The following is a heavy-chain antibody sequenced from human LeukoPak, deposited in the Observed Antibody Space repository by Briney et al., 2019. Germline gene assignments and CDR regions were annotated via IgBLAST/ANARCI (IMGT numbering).Heavy chain of an antibody. V-gene: IGHV4-39*07. J-gene: IGHJ4*02. CDR3: ARDFVMFGEPFFDY. CDR2: IYYSGST. Sequence: SETLSLTCTVSGGSISSSSYYWGWIRQPPGKGLEWIGSIYYSGSTYYNPSLKSRVTISVDTSKNQFSLKLSSVTAADTAVYYCARDFVMFGEPFFDYWGQGTLVTVSS. D-gene: IGHD3-10*02. CDR1: GGSISSSSYY.